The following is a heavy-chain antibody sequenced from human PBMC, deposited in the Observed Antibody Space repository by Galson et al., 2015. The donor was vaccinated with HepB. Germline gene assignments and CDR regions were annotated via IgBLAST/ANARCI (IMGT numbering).Heavy chain of an antibody. V-gene: IGHV3-11*05. J-gene: IGHJ3*02. D-gene: IGHD3-10*01. CDR1: GFTFSDYY. CDR3: ARDKDDYYYGSGSYYNGDAFDI. CDR2: ISSSSYT. Sequence: SLRLSCAASGFTFSDYYMSWIRQAPGKGLEWVSYISSSSYTNYADSVKGRFTISRDNAKNSLYLQMNSLRAEDTAVYYCARDKDDYYYGSGSYYNGDAFDIWGQGTMVTVSS.